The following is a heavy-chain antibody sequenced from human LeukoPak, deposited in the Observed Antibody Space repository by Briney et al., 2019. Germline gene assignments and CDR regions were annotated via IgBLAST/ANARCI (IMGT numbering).Heavy chain of an antibody. V-gene: IGHV4-59*01. CDR1: GGSINNYY. J-gene: IGHJ4*02. Sequence: SETLSLTCTVSGGSINNYYWSWIRQTPGKGLEWIGYISNSGSTNYNTSLKSRVTISLGTSKNQSALKLSSVTAADTAVFYCARDTYDTLTGYFLFDYWGQGTLVTVSS. CDR3: ARDTYDTLTGYFLFDY. CDR2: ISNSGST. D-gene: IGHD3-9*01.